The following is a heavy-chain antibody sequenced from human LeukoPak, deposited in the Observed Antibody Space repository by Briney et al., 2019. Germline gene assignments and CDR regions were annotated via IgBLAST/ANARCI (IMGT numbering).Heavy chain of an antibody. Sequence: SGGSLRLSCAASGFTFDDYAMHWVRQAPGKGLEWVSGISWNSGSIGYADSVKGRLTISRDNAKNSLYLQMNSLRAEDMALYYCAKYSHSGSSSFRLSYFHHWGQGTLVIVSS. V-gene: IGHV3-9*03. D-gene: IGHD6-13*01. CDR1: GFTFDDYA. CDR2: ISWNSGSI. CDR3: AKYSHSGSSSFRLSYFHH. J-gene: IGHJ1*01.